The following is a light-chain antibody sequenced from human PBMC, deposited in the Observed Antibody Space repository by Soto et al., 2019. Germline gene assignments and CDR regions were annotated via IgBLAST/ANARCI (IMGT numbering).Light chain of an antibody. J-gene: IGKJ4*01. CDR3: HQRSNWPLT. Sequence: EIVLTQSPVTLSLSPGERATLSCRASQSVFSSLAWYQQKPGQAPRLLIYDASTRATAIPARFRGSGSGTDFTITISSLEPEDFAVYYCHQRSNWPLTFGGGTKVKIK. CDR2: DAS. V-gene: IGKV3-11*01. CDR1: QSVFSS.